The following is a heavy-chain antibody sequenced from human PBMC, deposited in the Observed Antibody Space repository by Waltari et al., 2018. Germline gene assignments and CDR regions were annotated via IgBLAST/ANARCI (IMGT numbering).Heavy chain of an antibody. D-gene: IGHD6-13*01. J-gene: IGHJ4*02. CDR1: GYTFTSYY. V-gene: IGHV1-46*01. CDR2: INPSCGST. Sequence: QVQLVQSGAEVKKPGASVKVSCKASGYTFTSYYMHWVRQTPGQGREWMGIINPSCGSTSYSQKFQGRFTMTRDTSTSTVYIELSSLRSEDTAVYYCAKDQRSSSWYGVFDYWGQGTLVTVSS. CDR3: AKDQRSSSWYGVFDY.